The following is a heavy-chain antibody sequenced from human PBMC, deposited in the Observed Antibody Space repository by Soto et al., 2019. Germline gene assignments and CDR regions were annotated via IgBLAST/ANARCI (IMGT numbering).Heavy chain of an antibody. Sequence: QVQLQESGPGLVKPSETMSLTCTASGASISSYYWNWIRQPPGKGLEWIGHIYNGESTNYNPSLKSRVHISVDTSKNQLSLKLSSVTAADTAVYYCAQTTGWPGFDYWGQGTMVTVSS. J-gene: IGHJ4*02. V-gene: IGHV4-59*01. CDR3: AQTTGWPGFDY. CDR2: IYNGEST. D-gene: IGHD6-19*01. CDR1: GASISSYY.